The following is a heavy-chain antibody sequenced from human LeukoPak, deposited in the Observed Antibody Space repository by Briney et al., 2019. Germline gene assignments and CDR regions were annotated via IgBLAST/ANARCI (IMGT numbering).Heavy chain of an antibody. Sequence: SETLSLTCSVSVTSMSFYYWSWIRQPPGKGLEWIRYKYYTGITSYNPSLKSRVTISVDTSKNQVSLKLSSVTAADTAVYYCARMPRLLTKYYFDLWGQGTLVTVSS. V-gene: IGHV4-59*01. D-gene: IGHD1-1*01. CDR1: VTSMSFYY. J-gene: IGHJ4*02. CDR3: ARMPRLLTKYYFDL. CDR2: KYYTGIT.